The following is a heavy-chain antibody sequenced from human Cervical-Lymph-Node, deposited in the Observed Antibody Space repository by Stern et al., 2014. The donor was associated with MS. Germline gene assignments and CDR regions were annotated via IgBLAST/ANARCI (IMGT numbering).Heavy chain of an antibody. CDR3: ARDFFGYNDY. CDR2: IASTGTYV. D-gene: IGHD5-24*01. J-gene: IGHJ4*02. CDR1: GFPFSSYG. V-gene: IGHV3-21*01. Sequence: EVQLVESGGGLVKPGGSLRLSCAASGFPFSSYGMNWVRQAPGKGLEWVSFIASTGTYVYYADSVRARFTISRDNAKNSLFLQMDSLRVEDTAVYYCARDFFGYNDYWGQGTLVTVS.